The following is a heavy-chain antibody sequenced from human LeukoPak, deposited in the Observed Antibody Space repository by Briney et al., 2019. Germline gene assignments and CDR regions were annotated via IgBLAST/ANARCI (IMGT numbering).Heavy chain of an antibody. CDR3: AGNYGPYYFDY. J-gene: IGHJ4*02. CDR1: GGSFSGYY. CDR2: INHSGST. V-gene: IGHV4-34*01. Sequence: PSETLSLTCAVYGGSFSGYYWSWIRQPPGKGLEWIGEINHSGSTNYNPSLKSRVTISVDTSKNQFSLKLSSVTAEDTAVYYCAGNYGPYYFDYWGQGTLVTVSS. D-gene: IGHD3-10*01.